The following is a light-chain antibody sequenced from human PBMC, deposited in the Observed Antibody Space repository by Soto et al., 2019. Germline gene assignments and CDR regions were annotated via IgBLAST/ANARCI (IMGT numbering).Light chain of an antibody. CDR1: QSVSSN. Sequence: EIVMTQSPATLSVSPGERATLSCRASQSVSSNLAWYQQKPGQAPPLLIYGASTRATGIPARFSGSRSGTEFTLTISSLQSEDFAVYYCQQYNSWPLTFGQGTKVEIK. CDR3: QQYNSWPLT. J-gene: IGKJ1*01. CDR2: GAS. V-gene: IGKV3-15*01.